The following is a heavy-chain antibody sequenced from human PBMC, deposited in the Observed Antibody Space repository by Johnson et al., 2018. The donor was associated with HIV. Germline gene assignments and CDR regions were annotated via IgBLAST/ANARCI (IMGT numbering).Heavy chain of an antibody. Sequence: VQLVESGGGLVEPGGSLRLSCGASGFSVSNTYMNWVRQAPGKGLEWVSVIYSGGSTYYADSVRGRFTISRDNSKNSLYLQMNSLRAEDTAVYYCARDWGLYSSGWYVDAFDIWGQGTMVTVSS. V-gene: IGHV3-66*01. D-gene: IGHD6-19*01. CDR1: GFSVSNTY. CDR3: ARDWGLYSSGWYVDAFDI. J-gene: IGHJ3*02. CDR2: IYSGGST.